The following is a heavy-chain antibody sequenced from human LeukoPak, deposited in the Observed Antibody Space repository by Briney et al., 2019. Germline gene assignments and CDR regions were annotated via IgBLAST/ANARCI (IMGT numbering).Heavy chain of an antibody. J-gene: IGHJ5*02. D-gene: IGHD3-10*01. CDR3: ARRGGSYGSGSYYNWFDP. CDR1: GGSISSSSYY. CDR2: IYYSGST. V-gene: IGHV4-39*07. Sequence: PSETLSLTCTVSGGSISSSSYYWGWIRQPPGKGLEWIGSIYYSGSTYYNPSLKSRVTISVDTSKNQFSLKLSSVTAADTAVYYCARRGGSYGSGSYYNWFDPWGQGTLVTVSS.